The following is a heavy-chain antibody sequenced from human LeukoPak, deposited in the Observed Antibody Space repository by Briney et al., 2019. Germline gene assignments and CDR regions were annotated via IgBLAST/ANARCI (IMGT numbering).Heavy chain of an antibody. CDR1: GGSISSYY. D-gene: IGHD3-22*01. CDR2: IYYSGST. J-gene: IGHJ4*02. CDR3: ARGTEEYYYDSSGYYYVIDY. Sequence: SETLSLTCTVSGGSISSYYWSWIRQPPGKGLEWIGYIYYSGSTNYNPSLKSRVTISVDTSKNQFSLELSSVTAADTAVYYCARGTEEYYYDSSGYYYVIDYWGQGTLVTVSS. V-gene: IGHV4-59*01.